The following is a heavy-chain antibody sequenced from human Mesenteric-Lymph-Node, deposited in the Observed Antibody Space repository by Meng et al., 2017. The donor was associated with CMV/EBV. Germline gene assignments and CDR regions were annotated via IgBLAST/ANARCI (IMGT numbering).Heavy chain of an antibody. CDR1: FSSYA. D-gene: IGHD3-3*01. CDR3: AREGGIPWSGYYTSLYYFDY. J-gene: IGHJ4*02. Sequence: FSSYAISWVREAPGQGLEWMGGIIPIFGTANDAQKFQGRVTITTDESTSTAYMELSSLRSEDTAVYYCAREGGIPWSGYYTSLYYFDYWGQGTLVTVSS. V-gene: IGHV1-69*05. CDR2: IIPIFGTA.